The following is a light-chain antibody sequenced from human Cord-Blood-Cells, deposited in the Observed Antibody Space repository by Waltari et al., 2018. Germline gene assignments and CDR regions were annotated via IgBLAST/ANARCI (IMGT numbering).Light chain of an antibody. CDR2: KDG. V-gene: IGLV3-27*01. Sequence: SSELTQPFSVSVSPGTTARITCPGDVLAHKYARWYQQKPGQAPVLVIYKDGERPSGIPELFSGSSSGTTVTLTISGAQVEDEADYYCYSAADNNWVFCRGTKLTVL. CDR3: YSAADNNWV. CDR1: VLAHKY. J-gene: IGLJ3*02.